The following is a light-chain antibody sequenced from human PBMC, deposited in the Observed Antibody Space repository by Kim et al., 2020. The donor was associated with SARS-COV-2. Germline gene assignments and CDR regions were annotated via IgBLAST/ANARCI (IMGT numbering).Light chain of an antibody. CDR2: DVS. CDR3: SSYTSSSTLVV. J-gene: IGLJ2*01. V-gene: IGLV2-14*03. CDR1: SSDVGGYNY. Sequence: ITISCTGTSSDVGGYNYVSWYQQHPGKAPKLMIYDVSNRPSGVSNSFSGSKSGNTASLTISGLQAEDEADYYCSSYTSSSTLVVFGGGTQLTVL.